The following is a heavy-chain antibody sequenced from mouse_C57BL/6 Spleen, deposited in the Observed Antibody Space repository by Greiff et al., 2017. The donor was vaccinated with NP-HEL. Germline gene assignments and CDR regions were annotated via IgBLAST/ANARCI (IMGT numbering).Heavy chain of an antibody. CDR1: GYTFTDYE. V-gene: IGHV1-15*01. D-gene: IGHD4-1*01. CDR2: IDPETGGT. Sequence: VQLQQSGAELVRPGASVTLSCKASGYTFTDYEMHWVKQTPVHGLEWIGAIDPETGGTAYNQKFKGKAILTADKSSSTAYMELRSLTSEDSAVYYCTIGLSGYYFDYWGQGTTLTVSS. CDR3: TIGLSGYYFDY. J-gene: IGHJ2*01.